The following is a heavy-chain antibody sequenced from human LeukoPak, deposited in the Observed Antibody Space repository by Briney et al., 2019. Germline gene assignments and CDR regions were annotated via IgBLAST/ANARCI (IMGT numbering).Heavy chain of an antibody. CDR1: GYTFTSYG. CDR3: ARVGKDDSSSSAY. V-gene: IGHV1-8*02. CDR2: MNPNSGNT. Sequence: ASVKVSCKASGYTFTSYGISWVRQATGQGLEWMGWMNPNSGNTGYAQKFQGRVTMTRNTSTSTAYMELSSLRSEDTAVYYCARVGKDDSSSSAYWGQGTLVTVSS. J-gene: IGHJ4*02. D-gene: IGHD6-6*01.